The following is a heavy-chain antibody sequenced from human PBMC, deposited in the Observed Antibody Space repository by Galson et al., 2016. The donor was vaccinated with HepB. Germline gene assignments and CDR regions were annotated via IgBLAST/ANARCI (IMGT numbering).Heavy chain of an antibody. CDR1: GVSISSGNYY. J-gene: IGHJ4*02. D-gene: IGHD3-9*01. CDR2: IYNSGTT. V-gene: IGHV4-31*11. Sequence: TLSLTCAVSGVSISSGNYYWSWIRQHPGKGLEYIGYIYNSGTTYYNPSLKSRLTISADTSKNQFSLKLTSVTAADTAVYYCARLSPAEYILTGSYRMGYFDYWGQGTLVTVSS. CDR3: ARLSPAEYILTGSYRMGYFDY.